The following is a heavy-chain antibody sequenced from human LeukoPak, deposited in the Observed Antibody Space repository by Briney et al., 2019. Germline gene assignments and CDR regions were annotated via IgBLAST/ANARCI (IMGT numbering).Heavy chain of an antibody. CDR1: GGSFSDYY. V-gene: IGHV4-34*01. J-gene: IGHJ3*02. CDR2: ISHSGST. CDR3: ARHGAGRGDDDAFDI. D-gene: IGHD3-16*01. Sequence: SETLSLTCAVSGGSFSDYYWSWIRQPPGKGLEWIGEISHSGSTDYNPSLKSRVTISADTSKNQFSLNLNSVTAADTALYHCARHGAGRGDDDAFDIWGQGTMVTVSS.